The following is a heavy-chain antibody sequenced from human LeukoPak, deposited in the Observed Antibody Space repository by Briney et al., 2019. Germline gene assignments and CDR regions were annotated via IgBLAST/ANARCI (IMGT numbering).Heavy chain of an antibody. Sequence: ASVKVSCKASEYTFTGYYMHWVRQAPGQGLEWMGWINPNSGGTNYAQKFQGRVTMTRDTSISTAYMELSRLRSDDTAVYYCARGLNRWRSGTDFDYWGQGTLVTVSS. V-gene: IGHV1-2*02. CDR2: INPNSGGT. D-gene: IGHD3-10*01. CDR1: EYTFTGYY. J-gene: IGHJ4*02. CDR3: ARGLNRWRSGTDFDY.